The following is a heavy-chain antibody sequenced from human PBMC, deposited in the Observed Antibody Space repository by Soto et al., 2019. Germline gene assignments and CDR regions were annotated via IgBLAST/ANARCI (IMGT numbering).Heavy chain of an antibody. D-gene: IGHD3-10*01. CDR2: ISYDGSNK. CDR1: GFTFNSYG. V-gene: IGHV3-30*03. J-gene: IGHJ4*02. CDR3: AQSWGYNAALDY. Sequence: QVQLVESGGGVVQPGRSLRLSCAASGFTFNSYGMHWVRQAPGKGLEWVAVISYDGSNKYYADSVKGRFTISRDNSKNTLYLQMNSLRAEDTAVYYCAQSWGYNAALDYWGQGTLVTVSS.